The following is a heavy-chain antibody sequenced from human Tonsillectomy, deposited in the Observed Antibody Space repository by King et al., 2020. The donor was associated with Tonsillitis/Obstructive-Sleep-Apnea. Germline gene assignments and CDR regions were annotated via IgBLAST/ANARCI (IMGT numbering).Heavy chain of an antibody. V-gene: IGHV4-59*08. J-gene: IGHJ3*02. D-gene: IGHD1-14*01. Sequence: QLQESGPGLVKPSETLSLTCTVSGCSISSYYWSWIRQPPGKGLDWIGYIDYSGSTKYNPSLKNRVTMSVDTFKNQFSLRLSCVTAADTAVYYCAQEGTDAFDIWGQGKMVTVSS. CDR1: GCSISSYY. CDR2: IDYSGST. CDR3: AQEGTDAFDI.